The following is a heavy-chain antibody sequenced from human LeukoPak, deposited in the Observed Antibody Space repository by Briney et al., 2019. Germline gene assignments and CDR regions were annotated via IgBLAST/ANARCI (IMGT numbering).Heavy chain of an antibody. CDR2: IIPILGIA. CDR3: ASHDSSGSTGY. V-gene: IGHV1-69*02. D-gene: IGHD3-22*01. Sequence: ASVKVSCKASGGTFSSYTISWVRQAPGQGLEWMGRIIPILGIANYAQKFQGRVTITADKSTSTAYMELSSLRSEDTAVYYCASHDSSGSTGYWGQGTLVTVSS. CDR1: GGTFSSYT. J-gene: IGHJ4*02.